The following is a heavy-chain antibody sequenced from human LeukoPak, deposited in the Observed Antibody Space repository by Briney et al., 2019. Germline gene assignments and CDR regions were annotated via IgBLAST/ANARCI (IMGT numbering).Heavy chain of an antibody. CDR2: IRSKAYGGTT. CDR1: GFTFGDYA. V-gene: IGHV3-49*03. CDR3: TGDLTCSSTSCYGRFDY. J-gene: IGHJ4*02. Sequence: GGSLRLSCTASGFTFGDYAMSWFRQAPGKGLEWVGFIRSKAYGGTTEYAASVKGRFTISRDDSKSIAYLQMNSLKTEDTAVYYCTGDLTCSSTSCYGRFDYWGQGALVTVSS. D-gene: IGHD2-2*01.